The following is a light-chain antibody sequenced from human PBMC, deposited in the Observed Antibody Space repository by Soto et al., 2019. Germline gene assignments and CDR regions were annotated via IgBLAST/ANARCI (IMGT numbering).Light chain of an antibody. CDR3: QQYYSPPRT. J-gene: IGKJ1*01. CDR2: WAS. Sequence: DIVMTQSPDSLAVSLGERATINCKSSQSVLLSSTNKNYLAWYQQKPGQSPKLLIYWASTRESGVPDRFSGSGSGTDFTLTISSLQAEDVAVYYCQQYYSPPRTFGKGNKVEIK. V-gene: IGKV4-1*01. CDR1: QSVLLSSTNKNY.